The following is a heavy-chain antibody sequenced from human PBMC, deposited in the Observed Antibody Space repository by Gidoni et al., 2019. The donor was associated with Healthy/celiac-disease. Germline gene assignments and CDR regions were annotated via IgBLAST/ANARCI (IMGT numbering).Heavy chain of an antibody. CDR1: GGSICSSSYY. V-gene: IGHV4-39*01. J-gene: IGHJ4*02. CDR3: ARHRLGGAVAATYDY. CDR2: INYSGST. D-gene: IGHD6-19*01. Sequence: QLQLQESGPGLVKSSETLSLTCTVSGGSICSSSYYWGWICQPPGTGPEWIGSINYSGSTYYNPSVKRRVTISVDTSKNQFSLKLSCVTAADTAVYYCARHRLGGAVAATYDYWGQGTLVTVSS.